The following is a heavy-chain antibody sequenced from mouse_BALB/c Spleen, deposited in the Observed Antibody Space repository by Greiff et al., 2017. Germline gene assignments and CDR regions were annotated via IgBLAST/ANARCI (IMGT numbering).Heavy chain of an antibody. CDR1: GYTFTNYW. CDR2: IYPGGGYT. CDR3: ARGDGSSYPYAMDY. Sequence: QVQLQQSGAELVRPGTSVKISCKASGYTFTNYWLGWVKQRPGHGLEWIGDIYPGGGYTNYNEKFKGKATLTADTSSSTAYMQLSSLTSEDSAVYFCARGDGSSYPYAMDYWGQGTSVTVSS. D-gene: IGHD1-1*01. V-gene: IGHV1-63*02. J-gene: IGHJ4*01.